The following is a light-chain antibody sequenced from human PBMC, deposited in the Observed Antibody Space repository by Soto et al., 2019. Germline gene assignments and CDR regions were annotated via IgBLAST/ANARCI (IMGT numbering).Light chain of an antibody. Sequence: DNQMAQSPSTLSASVGDRVTISCRANQNIAQYRAWYQQKPGKAPKLLISEACILEHGVPARFTVSGSGTDFTLTITYLQPDDFATYFCQQYVRPYTFGQGTKV. V-gene: IGKV1-5*03. CDR2: EAC. CDR1: QNIAQY. CDR3: QQYVRPYT. J-gene: IGKJ2*01.